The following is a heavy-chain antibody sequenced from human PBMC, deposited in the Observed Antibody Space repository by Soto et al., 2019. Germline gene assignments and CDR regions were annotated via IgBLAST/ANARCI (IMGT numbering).Heavy chain of an antibody. J-gene: IGHJ5*02. CDR3: ARTPTRGASAWLDP. V-gene: IGHV4-34*01. CDR1: GGSFSDYY. CDR2: IHLSGRV. D-gene: IGHD1-26*01. Sequence: QVQLQQWGSGLLKPSETLSLTCAIYGGSFSDYYWHWIRQSPGKGLEWIGEIHLSGRVNFTPSLKSRTSLSMDTSRNQFFLTLRSVTAADTAVYFCARTPTRGASAWLDPWGRGHLFTVSS.